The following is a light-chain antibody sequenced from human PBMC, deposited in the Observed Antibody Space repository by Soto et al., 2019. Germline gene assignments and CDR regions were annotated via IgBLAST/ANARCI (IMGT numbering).Light chain of an antibody. CDR3: QQYAGSLSWT. J-gene: IGKJ1*01. CDR1: QSVNSNY. Sequence: ELELPQSPGTLSLSPGERATLSCRASQSVNSNYLVWYQKNRDQARRLLHYGSSTRATGIPDTFCGSVSWTDFTLTISRLEPEDLAVYDGQQYAGSLSWTFGQGTKVDIK. CDR2: GSS. V-gene: IGKV3-20*01.